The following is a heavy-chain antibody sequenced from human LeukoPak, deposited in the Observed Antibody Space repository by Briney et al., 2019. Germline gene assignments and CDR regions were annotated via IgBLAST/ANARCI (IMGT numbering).Heavy chain of an antibody. CDR2: INHSGST. CDR1: GGSFSGYY. J-gene: IGHJ5*02. V-gene: IGHV4-34*01. Sequence: SETLSLTCAVYGGSFSGYYWSWIRQPPGKGLEWIGEINHSGSTNYNPSLKSRVTISVDTSKNQFSLKLSSVTAADTAVYYCARGYEYDFWSGFDPLGQGTLVTVSS. D-gene: IGHD3-3*01. CDR3: ARGYEYDFWSGFDP.